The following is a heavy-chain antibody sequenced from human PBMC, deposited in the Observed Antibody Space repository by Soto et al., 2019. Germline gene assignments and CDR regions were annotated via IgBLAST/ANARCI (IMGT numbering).Heavy chain of an antibody. CDR2: ISYDGSNK. CDR1: GFTFSSYG. J-gene: IGHJ6*03. D-gene: IGHD3-10*01. CDR3: AKEGYYGSGAPHYYYYYMDV. Sequence: PGGSLRLSCAASGFTFSSYGMHWVRQAPGKGLEWVAVISYDGSNKYYADSVKGRFTISRDNSKNTLYLQMNSLRAEDTAVYYCAKEGYYGSGAPHYYYYYMDVWGKGTTVTVSS. V-gene: IGHV3-30*18.